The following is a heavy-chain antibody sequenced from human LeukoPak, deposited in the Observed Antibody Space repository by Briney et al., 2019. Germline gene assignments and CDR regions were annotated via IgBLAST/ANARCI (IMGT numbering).Heavy chain of an antibody. D-gene: IGHD2-8*01. Sequence: SETLSLTCTVSGGSISSSDYYWGWTRRPPGKGLEWIGNIYYTGSSSYNSSLKSRVTISVDTSKNQFSLQLSSVTAADTAVYYCARENYCTNGVCWAFDPWGQGTLVTVSS. J-gene: IGHJ5*02. V-gene: IGHV4-39*07. CDR3: ARENYCTNGVCWAFDP. CDR1: GGSISSSDYY. CDR2: IYYTGSS.